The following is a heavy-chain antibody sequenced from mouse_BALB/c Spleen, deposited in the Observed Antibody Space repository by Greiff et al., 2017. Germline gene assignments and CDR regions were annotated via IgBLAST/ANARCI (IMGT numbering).Heavy chain of an antibody. Sequence: QVQLQQSGAELVRPGTSVKVSCKASGYAFTNYLIEWVKQRPGQGLEWIGVINPGSGGTNYNEKFKGKATLTADKSSSTAYMQLSSLTSDVSAVYFCARRRDYYAMDYWGQGTSVTVSS. CDR2: INPGSGGT. CDR3: ARRRDYYAMDY. CDR1: GYAFTNYL. J-gene: IGHJ4*01. V-gene: IGHV1-54*01.